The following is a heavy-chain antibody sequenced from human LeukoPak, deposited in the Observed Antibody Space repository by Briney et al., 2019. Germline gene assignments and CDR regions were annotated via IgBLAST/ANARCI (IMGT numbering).Heavy chain of an antibody. D-gene: IGHD3-22*01. CDR2: IYYSGST. Sequence: SETLSLTCTVSGGSISSYYWGWIRQPPGKGLEWIGYIYYSGSTNYNPSLKSRVTISVDTSKNQFSLKLSSVTAADTAVYYCASGYYYDSSALRDDAFDIWGQGTMVTVSS. CDR1: GGSISSYY. V-gene: IGHV4-59*01. J-gene: IGHJ3*02. CDR3: ASGYYYDSSALRDDAFDI.